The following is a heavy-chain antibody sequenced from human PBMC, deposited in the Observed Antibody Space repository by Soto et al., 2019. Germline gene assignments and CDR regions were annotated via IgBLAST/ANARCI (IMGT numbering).Heavy chain of an antibody. CDR2: ISGSGGST. CDR1: GFPFSSYA. D-gene: IGHD3-10*01. Sequence: GGSLRLSCAASGFPFSSYAMSWVRQAPGKGLEWVSAISGSGGSTYYADSVKGRFTISRDNSKNTLYLQMNSLRAEDTAVYYCAKGGYYYGSGSYYNPHYWGQGTLVTVSS. V-gene: IGHV3-23*01. CDR3: AKGGYYYGSGSYYNPHY. J-gene: IGHJ4*02.